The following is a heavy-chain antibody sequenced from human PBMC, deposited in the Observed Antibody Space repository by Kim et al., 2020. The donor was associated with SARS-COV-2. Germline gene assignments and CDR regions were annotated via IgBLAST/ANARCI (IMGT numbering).Heavy chain of an antibody. V-gene: IGHV4-59*08. D-gene: IGHD1-26*01. CDR1: GGSISSYY. Sequence: SETLSLTCTVSGGSISSYYWSWIRQPQGKGLEWIGYIYYSGSTNYNPSLKSRVTTSVDTSKNQFSLNLSSVTAADTAVYYCARVKGGTWYFDYWGQGTLVTVSS. J-gene: IGHJ4*02. CDR3: ARVKGGTWYFDY. CDR2: IYYSGST.